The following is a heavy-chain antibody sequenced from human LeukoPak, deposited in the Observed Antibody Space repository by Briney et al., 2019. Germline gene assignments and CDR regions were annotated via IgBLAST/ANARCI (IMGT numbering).Heavy chain of an antibody. Sequence: SETLSLTCTASGGSISSSSYYWGWIRQPPGKGLEWLGSIYYSGSTYYNPSLKSRVTISVDTSKNQFSLKLSSVTAADTAVYYCARPNYYDSSGLWFFDYWGQGTLVTVSS. J-gene: IGHJ4*02. CDR3: ARPNYYDSSGLWFFDY. D-gene: IGHD3-22*01. CDR1: GGSISSSSYY. V-gene: IGHV4-39*01. CDR2: IYYSGST.